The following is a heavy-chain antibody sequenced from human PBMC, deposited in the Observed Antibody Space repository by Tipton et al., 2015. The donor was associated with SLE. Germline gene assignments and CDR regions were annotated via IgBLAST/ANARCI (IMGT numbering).Heavy chain of an antibody. J-gene: IGHJ4*02. D-gene: IGHD6-6*01. CDR1: GGSITSGSYY. CDR2: IYSSEST. CDR3: AREDISSESIDY. Sequence: LRLSCTVSGGSITSGSYYWSWIRQPAGKGLEWIGRIYSSESTNSSPSLRSRVTIPVYTFKNQYSLKLRSVTAADTAVYYCAREDISSESIDYWGQGTLVTVSS. V-gene: IGHV4-61*02.